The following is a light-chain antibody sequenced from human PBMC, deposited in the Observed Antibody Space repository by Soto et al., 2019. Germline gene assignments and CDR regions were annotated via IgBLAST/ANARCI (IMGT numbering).Light chain of an antibody. CDR1: QSISSW. CDR2: DAS. CDR3: QQYDSYWT. J-gene: IGKJ1*01. Sequence: DIQMTQSPSTLSASVGDRVTITCRASQSISSWLAWYQQKPGKAPKVLISDASSLESGVPSRFSGSGSGTEFTLTISSLQPDDFATYYCQQYDSYWTFGQGTKVDNK. V-gene: IGKV1-5*01.